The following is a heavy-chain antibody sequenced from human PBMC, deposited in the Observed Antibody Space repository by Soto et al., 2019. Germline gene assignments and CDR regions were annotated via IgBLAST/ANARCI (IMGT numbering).Heavy chain of an antibody. CDR1: GFTVSSYW. Sequence: GSLRLSCAASGFTVSSYWMSWVRQAPGKGLEWVANIKQDGSEKYYVDSVKGRFTISRDNAKNSLYLQMNSLRAEDTAVYYCARDVAAYSSSWYSEGDPYYLDVWGKGTTVTVSS. CDR3: ARDVAAYSSSWYSEGDPYYLDV. J-gene: IGHJ6*03. D-gene: IGHD6-13*01. CDR2: IKQDGSEK. V-gene: IGHV3-7*01.